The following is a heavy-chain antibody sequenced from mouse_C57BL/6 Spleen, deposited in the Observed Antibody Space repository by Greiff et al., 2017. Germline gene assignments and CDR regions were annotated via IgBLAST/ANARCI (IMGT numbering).Heavy chain of an antibody. CDR1: GYTFTSYW. CDR3: ARELTSGPYGSYYFDY. D-gene: IGHD1-1*01. J-gene: IGHJ2*01. V-gene: IGHV1-74*01. CDR2: IHPSDSDT. Sequence: VQLQQPGAELVKPGASVKVSCKASGYTFTSYWMHWVKQRPGQGLEWIGRIHPSDSDTNYNQKFKGKATLTVDKSSSTAYMQLSSLTSEDTAVYYCARELTSGPYGSYYFDYWGQGTTLTVSS.